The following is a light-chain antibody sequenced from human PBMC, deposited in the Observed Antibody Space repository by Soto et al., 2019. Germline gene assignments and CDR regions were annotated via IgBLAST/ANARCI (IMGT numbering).Light chain of an antibody. Sequence: DIQMTQSPSTLSASVGDRVTITCRASQSISSWLDWYQQKPGKAPKLLIYKASSLESGVLSRFSGSGSGTEFTLTISSLQPDDFATYYCQQYNSYPWTFGQGTKVEIK. V-gene: IGKV1-5*03. J-gene: IGKJ1*01. CDR3: QQYNSYPWT. CDR1: QSISSW. CDR2: KAS.